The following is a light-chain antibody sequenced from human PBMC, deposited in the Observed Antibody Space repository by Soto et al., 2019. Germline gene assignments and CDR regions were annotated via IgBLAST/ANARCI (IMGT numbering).Light chain of an antibody. CDR2: QVS. V-gene: IGLV2-14*01. CDR3: TSYTSSTTWV. J-gene: IGLJ3*02. CDR1: SSDVGGYNY. Sequence: QSALTQPASVSGSPGQAITISCTGTSSDVGGYNYVSWYQQHRGKAPKLVISQVSNRPSGVSNRFSGSKSGNTASLTISGLQAEDEADYYCTSYTSSTTWVFGGGTKLTVL.